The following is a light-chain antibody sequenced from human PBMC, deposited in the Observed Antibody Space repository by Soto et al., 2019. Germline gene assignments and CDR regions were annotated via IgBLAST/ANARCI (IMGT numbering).Light chain of an antibody. Sequence: QSVLTQPPSVSGAPGQRVTISCTGSSSNIGAGYDVHWYQQLPGTAPKLLSHGNSNRPSGVPDRFSGSKSGTSASLAITGLQAEDEADYYCQSYDSSLRVVFGGGTKLTVL. V-gene: IGLV1-40*01. CDR3: QSYDSSLRVV. J-gene: IGLJ2*01. CDR1: SSNIGAGYD. CDR2: GNS.